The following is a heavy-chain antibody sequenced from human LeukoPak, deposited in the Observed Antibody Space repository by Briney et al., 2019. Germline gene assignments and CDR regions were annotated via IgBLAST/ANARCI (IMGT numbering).Heavy chain of an antibody. CDR1: GGSFSGYY. Sequence: SETLSLTCAVYGGSFSGYYWNWIRQSPGKGLEWIGEINHSGSTNYNPSLKSRVTISVDTSKNQFSLKLSSVTAADTAVYYCARRDLRGRFDPWGQGTLVTVSS. CDR3: ARRDLRGRFDP. D-gene: IGHD3-10*01. CDR2: INHSGST. J-gene: IGHJ5*02. V-gene: IGHV4-34*01.